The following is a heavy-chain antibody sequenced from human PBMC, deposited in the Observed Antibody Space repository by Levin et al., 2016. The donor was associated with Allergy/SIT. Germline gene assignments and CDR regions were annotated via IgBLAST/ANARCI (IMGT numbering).Heavy chain of an antibody. CDR3: ARAPFLYDSSRPPNWFDP. CDR1: GGTFSSYT. CDR2: IIPILGIA. V-gene: IGHV1-69*02. D-gene: IGHD3-22*01. Sequence: SVKVSCKASGGTFSSYTISWVRQAPGQGLEWMGRIIPILGIANYAQKFQGRVTITADKSTSTAYMELSSLRSEDTAVYYCARAPFLYDSSRPPNWFDPWGQGTLVTVSS. J-gene: IGHJ5*02.